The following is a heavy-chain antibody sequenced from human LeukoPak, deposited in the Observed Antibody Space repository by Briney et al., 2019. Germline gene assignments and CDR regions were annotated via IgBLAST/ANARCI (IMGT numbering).Heavy chain of an antibody. Sequence: GASVKVSCKASGYTFTGYYMHWVRHAPGQGLEWMGWINPNSGGTNYAQKFQGGGTMTRDTFISTAYMELRRLRSDDTAVYYCARDLSSSEFDYWGQGTLVTVSS. CDR1: GYTFTGYY. J-gene: IGHJ4*02. CDR2: INPNSGGT. D-gene: IGHD6-13*01. V-gene: IGHV1-2*02. CDR3: ARDLSSSEFDY.